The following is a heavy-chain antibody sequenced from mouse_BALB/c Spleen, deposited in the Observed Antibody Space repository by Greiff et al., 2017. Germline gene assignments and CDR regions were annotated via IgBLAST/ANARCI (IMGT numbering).Heavy chain of an antibody. Sequence: EVMLVESGGGLVKPGGSLKLSCAASGFTFSSYAMSWVRQTPEKRLEWVATISSGGSYTYYPDSVKGRFTISRDNAKNTLYLQMSSLRSEDTAMYYCARSTTVVDAMDYWGQGTSVTVSS. D-gene: IGHD1-1*01. V-gene: IGHV5-9-1*01. CDR2: ISSGGSYT. J-gene: IGHJ4*01. CDR1: GFTFSSYA. CDR3: ARSTTVVDAMDY.